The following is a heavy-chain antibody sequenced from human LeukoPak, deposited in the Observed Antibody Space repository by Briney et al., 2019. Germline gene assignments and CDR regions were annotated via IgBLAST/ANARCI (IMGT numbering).Heavy chain of an antibody. Sequence: SVKVSCKASGGTFSSYAISWVRQAPGQGLEWMGRIIPIFGTANYAQKFQGRVTMTTDTSSSTAYMELRSLRSDDTAVYYCARSYPWGSAFDIWGQGTMVTVSS. D-gene: IGHD7-27*01. V-gene: IGHV1-69*05. CDR2: IIPIFGTA. J-gene: IGHJ3*02. CDR1: GGTFSSYA. CDR3: ARSYPWGSAFDI.